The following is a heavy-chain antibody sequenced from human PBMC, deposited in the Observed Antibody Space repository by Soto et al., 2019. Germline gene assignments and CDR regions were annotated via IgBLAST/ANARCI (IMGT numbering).Heavy chain of an antibody. CDR2: ISGSGGST. V-gene: IGHV3-23*01. CDR1: GFAFGIHA. Sequence: GGSLRPDCAASGFAFGIHAMSGVRQAPGKGLEWVSFISGSGGSTSYEDSVKGRFTISRDNSKKTLYLQMNSLRGEDTAVYYCGKGSAATNYFYYATDVWGQGTTVTVSS. CDR3: GKGSAATNYFYYATDV. J-gene: IGHJ6*02. D-gene: IGHD2-15*01.